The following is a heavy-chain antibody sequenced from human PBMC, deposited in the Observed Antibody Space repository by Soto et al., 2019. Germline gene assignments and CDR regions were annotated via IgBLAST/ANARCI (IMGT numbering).Heavy chain of an antibody. CDR1: GYTFNTYG. CDR2: ISAYDGKT. J-gene: IGHJ5*02. Sequence: GAPVKVSCKTSGYTFNTYGINWVRQAPGQGLELMGWISAYDGKTTYAEKFQGRVTLTTDTSTSTAYMELRSLRSDDTAIYYCARDPHEFWTSYWFDPWGQGTPVTVSS. V-gene: IGHV1-18*01. D-gene: IGHD3-3*01. CDR3: ARDPHEFWTSYWFDP.